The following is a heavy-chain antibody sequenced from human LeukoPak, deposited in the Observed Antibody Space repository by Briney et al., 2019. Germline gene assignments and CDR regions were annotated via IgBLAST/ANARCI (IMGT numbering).Heavy chain of an antibody. V-gene: IGHV4-34*01. CDR1: GGSFSGYY. CDR3: ARDLVGATVPFDY. CDR2: INHSGST. D-gene: IGHD1-26*01. Sequence: SETLSLTCAVYGGSFSGYYWSWIRQPPGKGLEWIGEINHSGSTNYNPSLKSRVTISVDTSKNQFSLKLSSVTAADTAVYYCARDLVGATVPFDYWGQGTMVTVSS. J-gene: IGHJ4*03.